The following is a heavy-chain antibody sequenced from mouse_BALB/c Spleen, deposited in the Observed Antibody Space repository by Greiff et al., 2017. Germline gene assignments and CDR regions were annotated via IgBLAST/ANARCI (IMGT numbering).Heavy chain of an antibody. Sequence: VKVVESGGGLVKPGGSLKLSCAASGFAFSSYDMSWVRQTPEKWLEWVAYISSGGGSTYYPDTVKGRFTISRDNAKNTLYLQMSSLKSEDTAMYYCARGGRYDVYYAMDYWGQGTSVTVSS. J-gene: IGHJ4*01. D-gene: IGHD2-14*01. CDR2: ISSGGGST. CDR1: GFAFSSYD. CDR3: ARGGRYDVYYAMDY. V-gene: IGHV5-12-1*01.